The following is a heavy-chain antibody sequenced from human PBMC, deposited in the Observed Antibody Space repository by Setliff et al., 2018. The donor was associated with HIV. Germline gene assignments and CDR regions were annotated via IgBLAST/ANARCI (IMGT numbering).Heavy chain of an antibody. J-gene: IGHJ5*02. V-gene: IGHV4-34*01. D-gene: IGHD6-19*01. CDR3: ARGVYSSGWYLLTRLDP. Sequence: SETLSLTCAVYGGSFSDYYWSWIRQPPGKGLEWIGEIDHSGSTNYNPSLKSRVTISLDTSKNQFSLRLTSVTAADTAVYYCARGVYSSGWYLLTRLDPWGQGVLVTVSS. CDR1: GGSFSDYY. CDR2: IDHSGST.